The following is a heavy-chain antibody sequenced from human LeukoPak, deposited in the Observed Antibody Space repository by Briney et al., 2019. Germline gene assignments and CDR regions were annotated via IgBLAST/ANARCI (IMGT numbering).Heavy chain of an antibody. V-gene: IGHV4-39*01. J-gene: IGHJ4*02. CDR1: GGSITSSSYY. CDR3: ARHISMVRGVIRPNDH. Sequence: SETLSLTCTVSGGSITSSSYYWGWIRQPPGKGLEWIGSIYYSGNTYYNPSLKSRVTISVDTSKNQFSLKLSSVTAADTAVYYCARHISMVRGVIRPNDHWGQGTLVTVSS. CDR2: IYYSGNT. D-gene: IGHD3-10*01.